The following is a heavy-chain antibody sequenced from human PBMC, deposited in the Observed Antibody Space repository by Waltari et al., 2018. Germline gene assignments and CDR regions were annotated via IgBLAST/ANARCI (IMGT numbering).Heavy chain of an antibody. V-gene: IGHV4-34*01. CDR1: GASFSSYY. CDR2: IRHPDRV. CDR3: TRGGNYDFWSHSPFVDP. D-gene: IGHD3-3*01. J-gene: IGHJ5*02. Sequence: VQLQLWGAGLLKPAETLSLTCAVYGASFSSYYCGWVRQSPGKELEWIGQIRHPDRVTYNPTLKRRVTISVDTSASQFSLKLYSVTAADTGLYFCTRGGNYDFWSHSPFVDPWGQGTLVTVSS.